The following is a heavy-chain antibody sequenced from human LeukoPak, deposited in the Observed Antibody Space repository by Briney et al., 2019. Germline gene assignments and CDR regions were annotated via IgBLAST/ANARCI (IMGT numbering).Heavy chain of an antibody. CDR1: GFTFSSHS. V-gene: IGHV3-48*04. J-gene: IGHJ6*04. CDR2: INSRSSII. CDR3: AELGITMIGGV. Sequence: GGSLRLSCAASGFTFSSHSMNWVRQAPGKGLEWISYINSRSSIIYYADSVKGRFTISRDNAKNSLYLQMNSLRAEDTAVYYCAELGITMIGGVWGKGTTVTISS. D-gene: IGHD3-10*02.